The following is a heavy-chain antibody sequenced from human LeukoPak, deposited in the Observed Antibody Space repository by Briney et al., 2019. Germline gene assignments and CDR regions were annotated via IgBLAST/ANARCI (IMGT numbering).Heavy chain of an antibody. J-gene: IGHJ4*02. Sequence: SETLSLTCTVSGGSISSNNYYWGWIRQPPGKGLEWIGNIYTSGSTYYSPSLKSRVIISLDTSKNKFSLTLTSVTAADTAVYYCAKGNPFYDYWGQGTLVTVSS. V-gene: IGHV4-39*07. CDR2: IYTSGST. CDR1: GGSISSNNYY. D-gene: IGHD5/OR15-5a*01. CDR3: AKGNPFYDY.